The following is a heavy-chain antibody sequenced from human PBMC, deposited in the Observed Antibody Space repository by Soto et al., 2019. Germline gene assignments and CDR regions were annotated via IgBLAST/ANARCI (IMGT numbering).Heavy chain of an antibody. CDR1: GYTFTSYG. CDR3: ARSGSGAAYYYHGLDV. V-gene: IGHV1-18*04. D-gene: IGHD6-25*01. CDR2: ISTYNGNT. Sequence: QVQLVQSGAEVKKPGASVKVSCKASGYTFTSYGFSWVRQAPGQGLEWMGWISTYNGNTNYAQKLQGRVTMTTDTSTSTAYVELRSLRSDDTAVYYCARSGSGAAYYYHGLDVWGLGTTVTVSS. J-gene: IGHJ6*02.